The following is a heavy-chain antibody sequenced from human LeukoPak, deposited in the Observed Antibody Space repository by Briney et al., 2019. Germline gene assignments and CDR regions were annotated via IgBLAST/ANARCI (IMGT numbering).Heavy chain of an antibody. J-gene: IGHJ4*02. CDR3: ARDTEWELQGSDY. Sequence: PGRSLRLSCAASGFTFDDYAMHWVRQAPGKGLEWVSGISWNSGSIGYADSVKGRFTISRDNAKNSLYLQMNSLRAEDTAVYYCARDTEWELQGSDYWGQGTLVTVSS. CDR1: GFTFDDYA. D-gene: IGHD1-26*01. CDR2: ISWNSGSI. V-gene: IGHV3-9*01.